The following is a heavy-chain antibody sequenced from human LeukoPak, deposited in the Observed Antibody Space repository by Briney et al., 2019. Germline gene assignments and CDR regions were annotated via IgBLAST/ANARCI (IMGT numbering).Heavy chain of an antibody. Sequence: PSETLSLTCAVYGGSFSGYYWSWIRQPPGKGLEWIGEINHSGSTNYNPSLKSRVTISVDTSKNQFSLKLSSVTAADTAVYYCAPGLLYDSSGYYLSDAFDIWGQGTMVTVSS. CDR1: GGSFSGYY. J-gene: IGHJ3*02. CDR2: INHSGST. V-gene: IGHV4-34*01. CDR3: APGLLYDSSGYYLSDAFDI. D-gene: IGHD3-22*01.